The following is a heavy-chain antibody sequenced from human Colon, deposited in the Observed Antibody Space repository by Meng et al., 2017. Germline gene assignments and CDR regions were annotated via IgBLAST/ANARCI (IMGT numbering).Heavy chain of an antibody. CDR2: INHSGST. D-gene: IGHD2-15*01. CDR1: GGSFSGYY. V-gene: IGHV4-34*01. Sequence: QVQLQQGGAGRLKPSETLSLTCAVYGGSFSGYYWSWIRQPPGKGLEWIGEINHSGSTNYNPSLKSRVTISVDTSKNQFSLKLSSVTAADTAVYYCARDIYNSGGKYFDLWGRGTLVTVSS. J-gene: IGHJ2*01. CDR3: ARDIYNSGGKYFDL.